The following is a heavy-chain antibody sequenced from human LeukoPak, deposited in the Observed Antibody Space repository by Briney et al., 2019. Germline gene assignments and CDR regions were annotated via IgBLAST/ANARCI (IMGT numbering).Heavy chain of an antibody. CDR2: ISTSSNYI. Sequence: GGSLRLSCAASGFAFRTYNMSWVRQAPGKGLEWVSFISTSSNYIYYADSVKGRFTISRDNAKNSLYLQMNSLTAEDTALYYCARDVGGGSTPIDYWGQGTLVTVSS. CDR1: GFAFRTYN. J-gene: IGHJ4*02. V-gene: IGHV3-21*01. CDR3: ARDVGGGSTPIDY. D-gene: IGHD3-16*01.